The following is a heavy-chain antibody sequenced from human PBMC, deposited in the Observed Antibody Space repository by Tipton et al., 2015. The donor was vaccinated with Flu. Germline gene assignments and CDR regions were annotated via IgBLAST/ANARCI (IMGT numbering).Heavy chain of an antibody. CDR2: IYVSGSS. CDR3: ARDSSKWYGYSFDI. Sequence: TLSLTCTVSGGSIGSGSYYWSWIRQPAGKGLEWIGRIYVSGSSSYNPSLKSRVTISIDTSKNQFSLKLSSVTAADTAVYYCARDSSKWYGYSFDIWGQGTMVTVSS. CDR1: GGSIGSGSYY. J-gene: IGHJ3*02. V-gene: IGHV4-61*02. D-gene: IGHD6-13*01.